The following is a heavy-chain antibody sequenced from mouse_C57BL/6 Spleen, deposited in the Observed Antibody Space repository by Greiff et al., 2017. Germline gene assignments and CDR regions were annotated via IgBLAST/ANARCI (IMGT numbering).Heavy chain of an antibody. J-gene: IGHJ3*01. Sequence: QVQLQQPGAELVKPGASVKMSCKASGYTFTSYWITWVKQRPGQGLEWIGDVYPGSGSTNYNEKFKSKATLTVDTSSSTAYMQLSSLTSEDSAVYYCARGGSSHGGFAYWGQGTLVTVSA. D-gene: IGHD1-1*01. CDR2: VYPGSGST. V-gene: IGHV1-55*01. CDR3: ARGGSSHGGFAY. CDR1: GYTFTSYW.